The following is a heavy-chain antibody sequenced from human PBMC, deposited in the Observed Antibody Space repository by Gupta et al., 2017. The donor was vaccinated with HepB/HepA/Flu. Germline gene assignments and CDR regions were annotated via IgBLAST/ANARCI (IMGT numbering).Heavy chain of an antibody. D-gene: IGHD3-10*01. Sequence: QVQLQQWGAGLLKPSETLSLTCAVYGGSFSGYYWSWIRQPPGKGLEWMGEINHSGSTNYNPSLKSRVTISVDTSKNQFSLKLSSVTAADTAVYYCARGGGLLWFNFDYWGQGTLVTVSS. J-gene: IGHJ4*02. CDR2: INHSGST. CDR3: ARGGGLLWFNFDY. CDR1: GGSFSGYY. V-gene: IGHV4-34*01.